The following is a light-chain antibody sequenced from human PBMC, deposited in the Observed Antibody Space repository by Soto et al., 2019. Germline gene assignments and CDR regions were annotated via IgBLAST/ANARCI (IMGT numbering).Light chain of an antibody. J-gene: IGKJ1*01. CDR1: QTISSW. Sequence: DIQMTQSPSTLSGSVGDRVTITCRPSQTISSWLAWYQQKPGKAPKLLIYKASTLKSGVPSRFSGSGSGTEFTLTISSLQPDDFATYYCQHYNCYSEAFGQGTKVELK. CDR2: KAS. CDR3: QHYNCYSEA. V-gene: IGKV1-5*03.